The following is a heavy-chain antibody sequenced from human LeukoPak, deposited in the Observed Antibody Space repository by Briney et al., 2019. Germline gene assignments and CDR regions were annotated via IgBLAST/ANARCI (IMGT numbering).Heavy chain of an antibody. CDR3: AKGDSGTYPYYFDY. CDR1: GFTFSSYG. D-gene: IGHD1-26*01. J-gene: IGHJ4*02. V-gene: IGHV3-33*06. Sequence: PGRSLRLSCAVSGFTFSSYGMHWVRQAPGKGLEWVAVIWYDGSNKYYADSVKGRFTISRDNSKNTLYLQMNSLRAEDTAVYYCAKGDSGTYPYYFDYWGQGTLVTVSS. CDR2: IWYDGSNK.